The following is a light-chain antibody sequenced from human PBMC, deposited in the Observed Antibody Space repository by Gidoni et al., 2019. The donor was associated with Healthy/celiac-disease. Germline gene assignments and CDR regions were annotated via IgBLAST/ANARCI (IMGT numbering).Light chain of an antibody. CDR3: QSYDSSLSGGV. CDR2: GNS. J-gene: IGLJ3*02. V-gene: IGLV1-40*01. CDR1: SSNIGAGYD. Sequence: QSVLTQPPPVSGAPGQRVTISCTGSSSNIGAGYDVHWYQQLPGTAPKLLIYGNSNRPSGVPDRFSGSKSSTSASLTITGLQAEDEADYYCQSYDSSLSGGVFGGGTKLTVL.